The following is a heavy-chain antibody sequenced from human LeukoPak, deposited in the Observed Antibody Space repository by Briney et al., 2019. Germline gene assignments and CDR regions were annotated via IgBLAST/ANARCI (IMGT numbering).Heavy chain of an antibody. V-gene: IGHV4-59*08. Sequence: PSETLSLTCTVSGGSISSDYWSWIRQPPGKGLEWIGYIYYRGSTNYNPSLKSRVTISVDTSKNQFSLKLSSMTAADTAVYYCARTPPPGATAYGVVDYWGQGTLVTVSS. CDR2: IYYRGST. D-gene: IGHD3-16*01. CDR1: GGSISSDY. CDR3: ARTPPPGATAYGVVDY. J-gene: IGHJ4*02.